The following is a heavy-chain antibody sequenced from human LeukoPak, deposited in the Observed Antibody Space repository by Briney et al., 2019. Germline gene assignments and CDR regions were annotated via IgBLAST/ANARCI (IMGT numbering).Heavy chain of an antibody. CDR1: GGSFSGYY. Sequence: SGTLSLTCAVYGGSFSGYYWSWIRQPPGKGLEWIGEINHSGSTNYNPSLKSRVTISVDTSKNQFSLKLSSVTAADTAVYYCARGVGRFLEWSLKNNWFDPWGQGTLVTVSS. D-gene: IGHD3-3*01. CDR3: ARGVGRFLEWSLKNNWFDP. CDR2: INHSGST. V-gene: IGHV4-34*01. J-gene: IGHJ5*02.